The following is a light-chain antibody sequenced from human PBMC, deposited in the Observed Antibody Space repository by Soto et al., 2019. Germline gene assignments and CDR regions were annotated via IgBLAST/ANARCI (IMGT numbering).Light chain of an antibody. CDR3: QQYDNRLPYT. CDR2: DAS. J-gene: IGKJ2*01. V-gene: IGKV1-33*01. Sequence: DIPMTQSPSSLSASVGDRVTITCQASEDISNYLNWYQQKPGKAPKLLIYDASNLETGVPSRFSGSGSGTDFTFTISSLQPEDIATYYCQQYDNRLPYTFGQGTKLEIK. CDR1: EDISNY.